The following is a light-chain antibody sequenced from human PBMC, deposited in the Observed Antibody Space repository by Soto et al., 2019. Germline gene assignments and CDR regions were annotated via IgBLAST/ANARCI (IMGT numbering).Light chain of an antibody. CDR1: QSINRR. V-gene: IGKV1-5*03. J-gene: IGKJ1*01. CDR3: QQYNSYSPCA. CDR2: KAS. Sequence: EIQMTQSPSTLSASVGDRAIITCRASQSINRRLAWYQQKPGKAPRLLIYKASTLESGVPARFSGSGSGTEFTLTISSLQSDDFATYYCQQYNSYSPCAFGEGTKVEI.